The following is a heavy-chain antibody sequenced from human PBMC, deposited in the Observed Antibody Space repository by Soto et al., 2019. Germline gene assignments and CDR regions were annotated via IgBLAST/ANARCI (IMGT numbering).Heavy chain of an antibody. D-gene: IGHD3-16*01. J-gene: IGHJ6*03. CDR3: ARVTPPTGYDYIWGSSLTPDYYYMDV. CDR2: INSDGSST. V-gene: IGHV3-74*01. Sequence: PGGSLRLSCAASGFTFSSYWMHWVRQAPGKGLVWVSRINSDGSSTSYADSVKGRFTISRDNAKNTLYLQMNSLRAEDTAVYYCARVTPPTGYDYIWGSSLTPDYYYMDVWGKGTTVTVSS. CDR1: GFTFSSYW.